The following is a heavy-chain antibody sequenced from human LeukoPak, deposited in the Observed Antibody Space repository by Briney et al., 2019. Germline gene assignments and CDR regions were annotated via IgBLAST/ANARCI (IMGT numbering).Heavy chain of an antibody. CDR1: GYTFSDYY. V-gene: IGHV1-2*02. J-gene: IGHJ4*02. D-gene: IGHD6-6*01. CDR3: AREGDYSNSLDY. Sequence: ASVKVSCKASGYTFSDYYMHWVRQAPGRGLEWMGCINPNSGGTNHAQKFQGRVTVTRDTSISTAYMELTRVTSDDTAVYYCAREGDYSNSLDYWGQGTLLTVSS. CDR2: INPNSGGT.